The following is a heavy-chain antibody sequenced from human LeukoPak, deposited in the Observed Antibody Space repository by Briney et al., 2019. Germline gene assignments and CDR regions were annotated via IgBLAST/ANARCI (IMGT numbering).Heavy chain of an antibody. J-gene: IGHJ4*02. Sequence: SETLSLTCVVYGGSFSGYHWSWIRQPPGKGLEWIGEINHSGYTNYNPSVQSRVTISVDTSKNQFSLKLSSVTAADTALYYCARDRYYYDSSGNYWLFDYWGQGTLVTVSS. D-gene: IGHD3-22*01. CDR1: GGSFSGYH. CDR2: INHSGYT. V-gene: IGHV4-34*01. CDR3: ARDRYYYDSSGNYWLFDY.